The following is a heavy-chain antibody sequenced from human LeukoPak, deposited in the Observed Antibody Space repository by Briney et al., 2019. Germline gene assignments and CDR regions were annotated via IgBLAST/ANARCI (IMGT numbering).Heavy chain of an antibody. CDR3: ARERSGDSSGGFDY. CDR2: INPSGGST. V-gene: IGHV1-46*01. D-gene: IGHD3-22*01. CDR1: GYTFTDDY. J-gene: IGHJ4*02. Sequence: ASVKVSCKASGYTFTDDYVHWVRQAPGQGLEWMGIINPSGGSTSYAQKFQGRVTMTRDMSTSTVYMELSSLRSEDTAVYYCARERSGDSSGGFDYWGQGTLVTVSS.